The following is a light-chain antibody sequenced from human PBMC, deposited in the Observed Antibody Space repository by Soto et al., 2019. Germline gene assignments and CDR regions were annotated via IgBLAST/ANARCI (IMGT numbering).Light chain of an antibody. V-gene: IGKV1-5*03. CDR3: QQYNSYWT. Sequence: DIQMTQSPSTLSASVGDRVTITCRASQSISSWLAWYQQKPGKAPKLLIYKASSLESGVPSRFSGSGSGTEFTLTISSLQPDDFATYKCQQYNSYWTLGQGTKVDSK. CDR2: KAS. CDR1: QSISSW. J-gene: IGKJ1*01.